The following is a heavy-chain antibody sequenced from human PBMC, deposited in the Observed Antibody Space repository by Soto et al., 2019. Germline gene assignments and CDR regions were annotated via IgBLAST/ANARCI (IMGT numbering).Heavy chain of an antibody. CDR1: GYTFTGYY. V-gene: IGHV1-2*04. Sequence: ASVKVSCKASGYTFTGYYMHWVRQAPGQGLEWMGWINPNSGGTNYAQKFQGWVTMTRDTSASTAYMELSSLRSEDTAVYYCARERQGGNYDYVRWSYRSNAMDVWG. CDR3: ARERQGGNYDYVRWSYRSNAMDV. J-gene: IGHJ6*02. CDR2: INPNSGGT. D-gene: IGHD3-16*02.